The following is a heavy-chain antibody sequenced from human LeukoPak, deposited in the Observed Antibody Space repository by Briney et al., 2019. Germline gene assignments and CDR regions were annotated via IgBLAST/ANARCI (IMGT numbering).Heavy chain of an antibody. V-gene: IGHV3-11*01. D-gene: IGHD6-6*01. CDR1: GFTFSDYY. CDR3: ARVRRSSFYWFDP. Sequence: GGSLRLSCAASGFTFSDYYMSWIRQAPGKGLEWVSYISSSGSTIYYADSVKSRFTISRDNAKNSLYLQMNSLRAEDTAVYYCARVRRSSFYWFDPWGQGTLVTVSS. CDR2: ISSSGSTI. J-gene: IGHJ5*02.